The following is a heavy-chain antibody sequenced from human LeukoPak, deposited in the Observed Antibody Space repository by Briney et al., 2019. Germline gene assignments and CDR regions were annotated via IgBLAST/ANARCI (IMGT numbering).Heavy chain of an antibody. Sequence: GETLRLSCTASGFTFGDYAMSWVRQAPGEGLECVGFIRSKAYGGTTEYAASVKGRFTISRDDSKSIAYLQMNSLKAEDTAVYYCTRDGANSSGYYAEYFQHWGQGTLVTVSS. CDR2: IRSKAYGGTT. V-gene: IGHV3-49*04. J-gene: IGHJ1*01. CDR1: GFTFGDYA. D-gene: IGHD3-22*01. CDR3: TRDGANSSGYYAEYFQH.